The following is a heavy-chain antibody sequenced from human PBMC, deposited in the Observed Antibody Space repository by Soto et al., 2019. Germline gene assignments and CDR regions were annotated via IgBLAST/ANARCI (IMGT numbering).Heavy chain of an antibody. CDR3: ARDSLRFLEWFFAY. D-gene: IGHD3-3*01. V-gene: IGHV3-30-3*01. Sequence: GGSLRLSCAASGFTFSSYAMHWVRQAPGKGLEWVAVISYDGSNKYYADSVKGRFTISRDNSKNTLYLQMNSLRAEDTAVYYCARDSLRFLEWFFAYWGQGTLVTVSS. J-gene: IGHJ4*02. CDR1: GFTFSSYA. CDR2: ISYDGSNK.